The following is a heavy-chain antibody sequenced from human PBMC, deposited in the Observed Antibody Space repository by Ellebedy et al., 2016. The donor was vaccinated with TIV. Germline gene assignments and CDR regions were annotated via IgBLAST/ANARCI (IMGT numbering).Heavy chain of an antibody. J-gene: IGHJ5*02. CDR3: ARGLGVVIWLERFDP. CDR1: GYTFTSYD. CDR2: MNPNSGNT. V-gene: IGHV1-8*01. Sequence: ASVKVSCXASGYTFTSYDINWVRQATGQGLEWMGWMNPNSGNTGYAQKFQGRVTMTRNTSISTAYMELSSLRSEDTAVYYCARGLGVVIWLERFDPWGQGTLVTVSS. D-gene: IGHD3-3*01.